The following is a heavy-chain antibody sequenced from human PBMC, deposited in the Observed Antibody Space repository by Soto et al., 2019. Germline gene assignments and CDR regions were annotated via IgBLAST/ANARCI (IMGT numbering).Heavy chain of an antibody. CDR3: EIDVGSGEESVV. CDR2: IIPLFGTT. J-gene: IGHJ6*02. V-gene: IGHV1-69*01. Sequence: QVQLVQSGAGVKKPGSSAKVSCTASGGTFSNYVISWVRQAPGQGLEWMGGIIPLFGTTDYAKKLQGRIAITADESTTTVYMDLSSLRFADTAVYFWEIDVGSGEESVVWGQGTTVIVSS. CDR1: GGTFSNYV. D-gene: IGHD3-10*01.